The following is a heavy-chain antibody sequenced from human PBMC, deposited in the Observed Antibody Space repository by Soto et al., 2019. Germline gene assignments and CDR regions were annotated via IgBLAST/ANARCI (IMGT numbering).Heavy chain of an antibody. D-gene: IGHD3-3*01. J-gene: IGHJ4*02. CDR3: ARGPSAIFGLLPDY. CDR1: GGSISSGDYS. Sequence: QLQLQESGSGLVKPSQTLSLSCAVSGGSISSGDYSWTWIRQPPGKGLEWIGYIYHSGSTYYNPPLKSRVTISVDRSKNQFSLKLSSVTAADTAVYYCARGPSAIFGLLPDYWGQGTLVTVSS. V-gene: IGHV4-30-2*01. CDR2: IYHSGST.